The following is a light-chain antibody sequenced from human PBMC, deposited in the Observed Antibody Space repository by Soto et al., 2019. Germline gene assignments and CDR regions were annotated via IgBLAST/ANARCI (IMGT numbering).Light chain of an antibody. V-gene: IGLV2-14*03. Sequence: QSALTQPASVSGSPGQSITISCTGTSSDVGGYNYVSWYQHHPDKAPKLIIFDVNNRPSGISSRFSGSKSGNTASLPISGLQAEDEAAYYCSSYTSSSPRLVFGGGTKVTVL. CDR3: SSYTSSSPRLV. J-gene: IGLJ3*02. CDR1: SSDVGGYNY. CDR2: DVN.